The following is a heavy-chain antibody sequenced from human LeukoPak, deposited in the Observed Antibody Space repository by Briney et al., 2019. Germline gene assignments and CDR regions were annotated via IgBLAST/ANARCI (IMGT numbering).Heavy chain of an antibody. CDR1: GGTSSSYA. Sequence: ASVKVSCKASGGTSSSYAISLVRQAPGQGLEWMGGIIPIFGTANYAQKFQGRVTITTDESTSTAYMELSSLRSEDTAVYYCARVGWLQLGSWFDPWGQGTLVTVSS. D-gene: IGHD5-24*01. V-gene: IGHV1-69*05. CDR2: IIPIFGTA. CDR3: ARVGWLQLGSWFDP. J-gene: IGHJ5*02.